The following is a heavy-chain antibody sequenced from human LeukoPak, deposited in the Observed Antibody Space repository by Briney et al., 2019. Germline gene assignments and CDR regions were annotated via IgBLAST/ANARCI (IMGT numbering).Heavy chain of an antibody. J-gene: IGHJ4*02. CDR2: IDVTDSGT. D-gene: IGHD6-25*01. V-gene: IGHV3-23*01. Sequence: GGSLRLSCAASGFTFSSYAMSWVRQAPGKGLEWVSSIDVTDSGTHYADSVKGRFTISRDNSKGTLYLQMNSLRAEDTAVYYCAKDQRVYGNWGQGTLVTVSS. CDR1: GFTFSSYA. CDR3: AKDQRVYGN.